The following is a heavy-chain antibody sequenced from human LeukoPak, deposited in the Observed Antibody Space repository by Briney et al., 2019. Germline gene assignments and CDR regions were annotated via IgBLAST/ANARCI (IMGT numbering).Heavy chain of an antibody. Sequence: GGSLRLSCAASGFTFSSYWMSWVRQAPGKGLEWVANIKQDGSEKYYVDSVKGRFTISRDNAKNSPYLQMNSLRAEDTAVYYCARDGRLTQKRGYFDYWGQGTLVTVSS. J-gene: IGHJ4*02. CDR3: ARDGRLTQKRGYFDY. CDR1: GFTFSSYW. V-gene: IGHV3-7*01. D-gene: IGHD1-26*01. CDR2: IKQDGSEK.